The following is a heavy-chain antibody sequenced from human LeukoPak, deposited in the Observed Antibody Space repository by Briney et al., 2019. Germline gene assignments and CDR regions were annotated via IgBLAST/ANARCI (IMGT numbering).Heavy chain of an antibody. D-gene: IGHD5-18*01. Sequence: GGSLRLSCAASGFTFSSYGMHWVRQAPGKGLEWVAVIWYDGSNKYYADSVKGRFTISRDNSKNTLYLQMNSLRAEDTAVYYCASEGSYGSSTVLEFGYWGQGTLVTVSS. CDR3: ASEGSYGSSTVLEFGY. CDR1: GFTFSSYG. CDR2: IWYDGSNK. V-gene: IGHV3-33*01. J-gene: IGHJ4*02.